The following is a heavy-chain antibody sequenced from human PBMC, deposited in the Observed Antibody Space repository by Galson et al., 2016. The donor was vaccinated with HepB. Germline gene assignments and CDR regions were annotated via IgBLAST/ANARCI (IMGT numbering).Heavy chain of an antibody. D-gene: IGHD1-26*01. CDR1: GFIFSNYH. Sequence: SLRLSCAASGFIFSNYHMNWVRQTPGKGLEWVSYINSRSRTMYYADSVRGRFTISRDNAKDSLYLQMSSLRDEDTAVYYCARDNQWASDYWDQGTLVHVSS. J-gene: IGHJ4*02. CDR3: ARDNQWASDY. CDR2: INSRSRTM. V-gene: IGHV3-48*02.